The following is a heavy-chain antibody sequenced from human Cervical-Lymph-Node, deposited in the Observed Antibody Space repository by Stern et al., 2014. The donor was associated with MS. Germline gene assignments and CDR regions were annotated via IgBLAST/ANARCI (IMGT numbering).Heavy chain of an antibody. CDR3: ARGVGDY. J-gene: IGHJ4*02. Sequence: EVQLVESGGGLVQRGGSLRLSCAASGFNFSSYWMHWVRQFPEKGLLGVSQINRDGSDTSYADSVKGRFSISRDNIRNMLYLRMTSLRAEDTAVYYCARGVGDYWGQGARVTVSS. V-gene: IGHV3-74*01. CDR2: INRDGSDT. D-gene: IGHD3-16*01. CDR1: GFNFSSYW.